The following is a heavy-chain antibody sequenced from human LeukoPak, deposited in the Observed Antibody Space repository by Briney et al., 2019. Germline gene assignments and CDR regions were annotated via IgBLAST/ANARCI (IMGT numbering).Heavy chain of an antibody. CDR2: ISGSGGST. CDR3: AKEENYGSGSYYNDYFDY. J-gene: IGHJ4*02. CDR1: GFTFSSYA. Sequence: PGGSLRLSRAASGFTFSSYAMSWVRQAPGKGLEWVSAISGSGGSTYYADSVKGRFTISRDNSKNTLYLQMNSLRAEDTAVYYCAKEENYGSGSYYNDYFDYWGQGTLVTVSS. V-gene: IGHV3-23*01. D-gene: IGHD3-10*01.